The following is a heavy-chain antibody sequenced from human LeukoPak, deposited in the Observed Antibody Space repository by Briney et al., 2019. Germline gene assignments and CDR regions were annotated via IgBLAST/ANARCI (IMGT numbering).Heavy chain of an antibody. CDR2: IFYSGST. V-gene: IGHV4-59*12. Sequence: SETLSLTCTVSGGSISGYYWSWIRQPPGKGLEWIGYIFYSGSTNYNPSLKSRVTISVDTSKNQFSLNLTSATAADTAVFYCARRVRGVNDAFDIWGQGTVVTVSS. CDR3: ARRVRGVNDAFDI. CDR1: GGSISGYY. D-gene: IGHD3-10*01. J-gene: IGHJ3*02.